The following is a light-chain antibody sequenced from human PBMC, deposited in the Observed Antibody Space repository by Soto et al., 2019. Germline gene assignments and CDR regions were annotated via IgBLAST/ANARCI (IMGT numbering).Light chain of an antibody. CDR2: WAS. CDR3: QQYYRTPPWT. CDR1: QSVLYSSNNKNY. V-gene: IGKV4-1*01. J-gene: IGKJ1*01. Sequence: DIVMTQSPDSLAVSLGERATINCKSSQSVLYSSNNKNYLAWYQQKPGQPPKLLIYWASTRESGVPDRFSGSGYETDFALTISSLRAEDVAVYYCQQYYRTPPWTFGQGTKVEIK.